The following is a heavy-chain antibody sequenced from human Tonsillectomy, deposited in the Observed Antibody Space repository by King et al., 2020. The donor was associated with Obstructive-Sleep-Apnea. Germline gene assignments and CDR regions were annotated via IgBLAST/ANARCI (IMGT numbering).Heavy chain of an antibody. V-gene: IGHV4-59*11. CDR1: GASIRGHY. CDR2: IYYTGST. J-gene: IGHJ4*02. Sequence: QLQESGPGLVKPSETLSLTCTVSGASIRGHYWSWIRQPPGKGLEWIGYIYYTGSTKYNPSLQSRVTISVDTSNSQLSLTLSSVTAADTAVYYCASTALLTGYLYYFDYWGQGTLVTVSS. CDR3: ASTALLTGYLYYFDY. D-gene: IGHD3-9*01.